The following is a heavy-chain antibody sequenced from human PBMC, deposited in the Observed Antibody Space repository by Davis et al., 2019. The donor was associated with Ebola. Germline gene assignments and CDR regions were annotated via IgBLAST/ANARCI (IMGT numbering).Heavy chain of an antibody. CDR1: GGSIGSYY. D-gene: IGHD2-8*01. Sequence: SETLSLTCTLSGGSIGSYYWGWVRQPPGKGLEWIGFISFIGSTPYNPSLKSRVTVSVDTSKNQFSLRLSSVTAADTAVYHCARIVKYCIDAVCQNWFDPWGQGTLVTVSS. CDR2: ISFIGST. V-gene: IGHV4-59*01. J-gene: IGHJ5*02. CDR3: ARIVKYCIDAVCQNWFDP.